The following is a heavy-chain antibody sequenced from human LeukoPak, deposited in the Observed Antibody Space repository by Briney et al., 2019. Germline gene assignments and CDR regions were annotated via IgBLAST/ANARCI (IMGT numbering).Heavy chain of an antibody. CDR2: IYYSGST. CDR1: GGSISSSSYY. J-gene: IGHJ4*02. D-gene: IGHD3-3*01. CDR3: ARHRDFWSSKHYYFDY. V-gene: IGHV4-39*01. Sequence: SETLSLTCTVSGGSISSSSYYWGWIRQPPGKGLEWIGSIYYSGSTYYNPSLKSRVTISVDTSKNQFSLKLSSVTAADTAAYYCARHRDFWSSKHYYFDYWGQGTLVTVSS.